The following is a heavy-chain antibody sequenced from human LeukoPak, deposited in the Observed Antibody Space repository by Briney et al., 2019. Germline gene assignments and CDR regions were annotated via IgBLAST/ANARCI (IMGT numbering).Heavy chain of an antibody. CDR2: INHSGST. CDR3: ARLRGYSGYEADY. J-gene: IGHJ4*02. D-gene: IGHD5-12*01. Sequence: SETLSLTCAVYGGSFSGYYWSWIRQPPGKGLEWIGEINHSGSTNYNPSLKSRVTISVDTSKNQFSLKLSSVTAADTAVCYCARLRGYSGYEADYWGQGTLVTVSS. CDR1: GGSFSGYY. V-gene: IGHV4-34*01.